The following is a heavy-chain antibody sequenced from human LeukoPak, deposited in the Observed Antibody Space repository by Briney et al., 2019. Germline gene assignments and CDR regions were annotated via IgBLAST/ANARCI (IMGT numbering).Heavy chain of an antibody. CDR3: AKDVDYGGYYFDY. Sequence: GGSLRLSCAASGFTFSSYAMSWVRQAPGKGLEWVSTISGSGGSTYYADSVKGRFTISRDNSKNTLYLQMNSLRAEDTAVYYCAKDVDYGGYYFDYWGQGTLVTVSS. D-gene: IGHD4-23*01. CDR2: ISGSGGST. J-gene: IGHJ4*02. V-gene: IGHV3-23*01. CDR1: GFTFSSYA.